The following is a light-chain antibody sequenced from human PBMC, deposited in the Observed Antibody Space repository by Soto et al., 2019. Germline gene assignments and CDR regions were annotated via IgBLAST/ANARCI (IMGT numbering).Light chain of an antibody. J-gene: IGKJ1*01. CDR2: AAS. CDR3: QQYYTYPLA. CDR1: RPISTY. V-gene: IGKV1-8*01. Sequence: ALRMTQSPSSISAFTGDRVTITCRTSRPISTYLAWYQQKPGKTPTLLMYAASTLQSGVPSRFSGSGSGTDFTLTISCLQSEDFATYYCQQYYTYPLAFGQGT.